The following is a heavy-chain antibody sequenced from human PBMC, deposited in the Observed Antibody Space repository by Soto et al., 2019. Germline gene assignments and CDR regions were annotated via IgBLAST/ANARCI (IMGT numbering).Heavy chain of an antibody. CDR1: GYSFTSYW. J-gene: IGHJ3*02. V-gene: IGHV5-51*01. D-gene: IGHD6-19*01. CDR2: IYPGDSDT. Sequence: GESLKISCKGSGYSFTSYWIGWVRQMPGKGLEWMGIIYPGDSDTRYSPSFQGQVTISADKSISTAYLQWSSLKASDTAMYYCARLLVQWLVIHDAFDIWGQGTMVTVSS. CDR3: ARLLVQWLVIHDAFDI.